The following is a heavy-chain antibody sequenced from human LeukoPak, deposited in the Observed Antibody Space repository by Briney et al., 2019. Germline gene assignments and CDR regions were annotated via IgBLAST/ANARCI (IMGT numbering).Heavy chain of an antibody. CDR3: ARDNSGDGYNSDY. Sequence: GGSLRLSCAASGFTFSSYWMSWVRQAPGKGLEWVANIKQDGSEKYYVDSVKGRFTISRDSAKNSLYLQMNSLRAEDTAVYYCARDNSGDGYNSDYWGQGTLVTVSS. CDR1: GFTFSSYW. V-gene: IGHV3-7*01. D-gene: IGHD5-24*01. CDR2: IKQDGSEK. J-gene: IGHJ4*02.